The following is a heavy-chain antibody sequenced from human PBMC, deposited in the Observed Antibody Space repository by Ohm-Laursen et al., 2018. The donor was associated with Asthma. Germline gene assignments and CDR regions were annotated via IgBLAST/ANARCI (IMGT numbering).Heavy chain of an antibody. CDR2: IYYSGLT. CDR3: ARDLVAVTTSWFDP. Sequence: SETLSLTCTVSGDSINSGNNYWSWIRQHPGKGLEWIGYIYYSGLTYSNPSLRSRVIISVDTSKNQFSLNLSSVTAADTAVYYCARDLVAVTTSWFDPWGQGTLVTVSS. D-gene: IGHD4-17*01. V-gene: IGHV4-31*03. CDR1: GDSINSGNNY. J-gene: IGHJ5*02.